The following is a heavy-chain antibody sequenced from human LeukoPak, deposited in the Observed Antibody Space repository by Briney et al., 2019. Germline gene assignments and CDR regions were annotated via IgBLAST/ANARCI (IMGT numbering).Heavy chain of an antibody. CDR1: GGSISSNNW. CDR3: ARASSDLDY. V-gene: IGHV4-4*02. Sequence: PSETLSLTCAVSGGSISSNNWWSWVRQPPGKGLEWIGDIYHSGSTNYTPSLKSRVTISVDKSKNQFSLKLSSLTAADTAAYYCARASSDLDYWGQGTLVTVSS. J-gene: IGHJ4*02. CDR2: IYHSGST.